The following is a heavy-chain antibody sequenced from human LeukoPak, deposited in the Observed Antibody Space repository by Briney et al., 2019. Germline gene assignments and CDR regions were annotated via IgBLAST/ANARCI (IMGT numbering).Heavy chain of an antibody. Sequence: SETLSLTCAVYGGSFSGYYWSWMRQPPGKGLEWIGEINHSGSTNYNPSLKSRVTISVDTSKNQFSLKLSSVTDADTAVYYCARGRSSGYYRRYFDYWGQGTLVTVSS. D-gene: IGHD3-22*01. V-gene: IGHV4-34*01. CDR1: GGSFSGYY. CDR2: INHSGST. CDR3: ARGRSSGYYRRYFDY. J-gene: IGHJ4*02.